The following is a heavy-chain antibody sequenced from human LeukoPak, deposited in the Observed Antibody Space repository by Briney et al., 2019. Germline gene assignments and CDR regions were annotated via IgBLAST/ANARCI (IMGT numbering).Heavy chain of an antibody. CDR2: ISGSGGST. CDR1: GISFSNYA. J-gene: IGHJ4*02. CDR3: ATNYYYDSSGYYYDFDY. D-gene: IGHD3-22*01. V-gene: IGHV3-23*01. Sequence: GGSLRLSCAASGISFSNYAMSWVRQAPGKGLEWVSAISGSGGSTHYKDSVKGRSTISRDNSKNTLYLQMNSLRAEDTAVYYCATNYYYDSSGYYYDFDYWGQGTLVTVSS.